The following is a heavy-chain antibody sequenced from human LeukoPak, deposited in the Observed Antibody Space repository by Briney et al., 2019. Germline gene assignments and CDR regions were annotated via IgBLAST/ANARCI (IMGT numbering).Heavy chain of an antibody. Sequence: SETLSLTCSVSGASISSGNHHWSWLRQPPGQGLEWIVYIDFTGSTYYTPSLRSRVTMSVDTSKNVFSLNLRDVSAADSAVYYCVSSSAALNRGWFDPWGQGTLVTVSS. CDR3: VSSSAALNRGWFDP. V-gene: IGHV4-30-4*08. D-gene: IGHD2/OR15-2a*01. J-gene: IGHJ5*02. CDR2: IDFTGST. CDR1: GASISSGNHH.